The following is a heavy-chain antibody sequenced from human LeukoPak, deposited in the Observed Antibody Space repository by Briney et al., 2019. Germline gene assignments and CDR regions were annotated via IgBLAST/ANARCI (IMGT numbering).Heavy chain of an antibody. V-gene: IGHV5-51*01. CDR1: GYSFTSYW. J-gene: IGHJ4*02. Sequence: GESLKMSCKGSGYSFTSYWIGWVRQMPGKGLEWMGIIYPGDSDTRYSPSFQGQSTSSTDKSISTANLQWSSLKASDTAMYYWARHGTVACTLGPFDYWGQGTLVTVSS. D-gene: IGHD1-1*01. CDR2: IYPGDSDT. CDR3: ARHGTVACTLGPFDY.